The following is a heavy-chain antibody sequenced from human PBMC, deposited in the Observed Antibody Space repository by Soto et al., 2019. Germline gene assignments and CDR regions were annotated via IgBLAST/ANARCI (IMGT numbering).Heavy chain of an antibody. D-gene: IGHD2-8*02. V-gene: IGHV3-23*01. CDR1: GFTFNNYG. CDR3: AKGYSTGWYDFDS. CDR2: ISASGSNR. J-gene: IGHJ4*02. Sequence: GGSLRLSCAASGFTFNNYGMIWVRQAPGKGLEWVSFISASGSNRYYADSVKGRFTISRDNSENTLYLEMNSLRAEDTAVFYCAKGYSTGWYDFDSWGQGTMVTVSS.